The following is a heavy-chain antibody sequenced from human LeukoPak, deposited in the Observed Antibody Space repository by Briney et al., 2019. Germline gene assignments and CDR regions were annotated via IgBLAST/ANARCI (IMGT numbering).Heavy chain of an antibody. J-gene: IGHJ4*02. CDR1: GFTFSSYS. CDR3: ARDRAQFIAVAGRVDY. V-gene: IGHV3-21*01. CDR2: ISSSSSYI. D-gene: IGHD6-19*01. Sequence: GGSLRLSCAASGFTFSSYSMNWVRQAPGKGLEWVSAISSSSSYIYYADSVKGRFTISRDNAKNSLYLQMNSLRAEDTAVYYCARDRAQFIAVAGRVDYWGQGTLVTVSS.